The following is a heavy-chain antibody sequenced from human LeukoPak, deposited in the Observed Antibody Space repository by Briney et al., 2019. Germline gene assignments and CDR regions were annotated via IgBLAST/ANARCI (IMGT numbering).Heavy chain of an antibody. CDR3: ARDVESGVVSSKAFDI. D-gene: IGHD3-3*01. V-gene: IGHV3-7*01. J-gene: IGHJ3*02. CDR2: IKQDGSEK. CDR1: AFTFNRFW. Sequence: GGSLRLSCAAAAFTFNRFWMNWVRQARGKGREWVASIKQDGSEKYYVDSVKGRFTISRDNAKNSLYVQMNSLRVEDTAVYYCARDVESGVVSSKAFDIWGQGTMVTVSS.